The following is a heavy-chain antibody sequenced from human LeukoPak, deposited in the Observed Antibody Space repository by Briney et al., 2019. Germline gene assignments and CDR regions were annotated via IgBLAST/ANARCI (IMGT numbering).Heavy chain of an antibody. J-gene: IGHJ4*02. D-gene: IGHD1-26*01. CDR3: ARGSSAGASLRHDY. CDR2: IKQDGSEE. Sequence: QAGGSLRLSCAASGFTFSSYWMSWVRQAPGKGLEWVANIKQDGSEENFVDSVKGQFTISRDNAKKSLYLQMNSLRAEDTAVYYCARGSSAGASLRHDYWGQGTLVTVSS. V-gene: IGHV3-7*01. CDR1: GFTFSSYW.